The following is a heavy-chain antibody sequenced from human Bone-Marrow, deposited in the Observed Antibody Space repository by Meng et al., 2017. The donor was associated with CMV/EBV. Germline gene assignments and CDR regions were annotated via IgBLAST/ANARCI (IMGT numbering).Heavy chain of an antibody. CDR2: ISWNSGSI. Sequence: SLKISCAASGFTFDDYAMHWVRQAPGKGLEWVSGISWNSGSIGYADSVKGRFTISRDNAKNSLYLQMNSLRAEDTALYYCAKAYGSGSYYYYYGMDVWVQGTTVTVSS. CDR1: GFTFDDYA. J-gene: IGHJ6*02. V-gene: IGHV3-9*01. CDR3: AKAYGSGSYYYYYGMDV. D-gene: IGHD3-10*01.